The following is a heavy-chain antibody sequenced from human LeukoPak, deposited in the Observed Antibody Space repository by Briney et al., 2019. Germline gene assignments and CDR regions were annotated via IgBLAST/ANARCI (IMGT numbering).Heavy chain of an antibody. V-gene: IGHV4-4*07. Sequence: WXWXXXXAGKGLEWIGRIYASGSSNYNPSLKSRVTMSVDTSKNQFSLNLSSVTAADTAVYYCAREGGSSRSLENWGQGTLVTVSS. J-gene: IGHJ4*02. CDR2: IYASGSS. D-gene: IGHD1-26*01. CDR3: AREGGSSRSLEN.